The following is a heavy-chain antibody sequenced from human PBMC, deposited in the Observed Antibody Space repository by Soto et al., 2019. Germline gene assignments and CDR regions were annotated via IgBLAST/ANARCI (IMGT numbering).Heavy chain of an antibody. V-gene: IGHV3-23*01. Sequence: EVQLLESGGGLVQPGGSLRLSCAASGFTFSSYAMSWVRQAPGKGLEWVSAISGSGGSTYYADSVKGRFTISRDNSKNTRYLQMNSLRAEDTAVYYCANLGRYYDSSGYYYTDVGAFDIWGQGTMVTVSS. CDR3: ANLGRYYDSSGYYYTDVGAFDI. CDR1: GFTFSSYA. J-gene: IGHJ3*02. D-gene: IGHD3-22*01. CDR2: ISGSGGST.